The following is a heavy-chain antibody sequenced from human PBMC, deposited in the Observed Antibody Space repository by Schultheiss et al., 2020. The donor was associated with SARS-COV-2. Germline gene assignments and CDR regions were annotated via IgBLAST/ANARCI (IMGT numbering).Heavy chain of an antibody. D-gene: IGHD4-23*01. V-gene: IGHV3-66*04. CDR1: RFTVSSNY. CDR3: ARLYGGFFDY. CDR2: IYSGGST. Sequence: GGSLRLSCAASRFTVSSNYMSWVRQAPGKGLEWVSVIYSGGSTYYADSVKGRFTISRDNSKNTLYLQMNSLRAEDTAVYYCARLYGGFFDYWGQGTLVTVSS. J-gene: IGHJ4*02.